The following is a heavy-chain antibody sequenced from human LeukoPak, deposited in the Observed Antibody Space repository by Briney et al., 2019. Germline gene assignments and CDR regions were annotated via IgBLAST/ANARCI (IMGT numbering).Heavy chain of an antibody. Sequence: ASVKVSCKASGYTFTGYYMHWVRQAPGQGLEWMGWINPSSGGTNYAQKFQGRVTMTRDTSISTAYMELSRLRSDDTAVYYCARGAAAGYYFDYWGQGTLVTVSS. CDR3: ARGAAAGYYFDY. D-gene: IGHD6-13*01. V-gene: IGHV1-2*02. J-gene: IGHJ4*02. CDR2: INPSSGGT. CDR1: GYTFTGYY.